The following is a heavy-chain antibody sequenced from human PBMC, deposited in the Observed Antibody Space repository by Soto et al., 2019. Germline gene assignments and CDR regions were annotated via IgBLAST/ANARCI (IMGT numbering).Heavy chain of an antibody. CDR3: AKGWKVLIGDV. D-gene: IGHD1-1*01. CDR2: ISGTGSVT. CDR1: GFTFSSYA. J-gene: IGHJ6*02. V-gene: IGHV3-23*01. Sequence: GGSLRLSCAFSGFTFSSYAMTWVRQAPGKGLEWVSAISGTGSVTYYADSVKGRFTISRDNSKNTLYLHMISLGADDTAIYYCAKGWKVLIGDVWGQGTTVTVSS.